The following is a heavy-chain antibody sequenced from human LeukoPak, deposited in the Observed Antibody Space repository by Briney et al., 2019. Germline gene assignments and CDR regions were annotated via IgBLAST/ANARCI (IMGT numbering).Heavy chain of an antibody. CDR1: GFTFSSYS. V-gene: IGHV3-21*01. CDR2: ISSSSSYI. J-gene: IGHJ1*01. D-gene: IGHD4-11*01. Sequence: GGSLRLSCAASGFTFSSYSMNWVRQAPGKGLEWVSSISSSSSYIYYADSVKGRFTISRDNAKNSLYLQMNSLRAEDTAVYYCARDGIDYSNYRPEDFQHWGQGTLATVSS. CDR3: ARDGIDYSNYRPEDFQH.